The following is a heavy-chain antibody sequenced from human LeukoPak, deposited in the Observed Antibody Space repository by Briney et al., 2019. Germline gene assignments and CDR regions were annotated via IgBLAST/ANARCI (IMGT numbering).Heavy chain of an antibody. CDR2: IKQDGSEK. J-gene: IGHJ3*02. V-gene: IGHV3-7*01. CDR3: ARGLLWFGELWETDAFDI. Sequence: TGGSLRLSCAASGFTFSSYWVSWVRQAPGKGLEWVANIKQDGSEKYYVDSVKGRFTISRDNAKNSLYLQMNSLRAEDTAVYYCARGLLWFGELWETDAFDIWGQGTMVTVSS. CDR1: GFTFSSYW. D-gene: IGHD3-10*01.